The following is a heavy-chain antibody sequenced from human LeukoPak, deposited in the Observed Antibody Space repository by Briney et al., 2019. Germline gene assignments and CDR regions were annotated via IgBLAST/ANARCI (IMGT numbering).Heavy chain of an antibody. CDR2: ISGSGGST. Sequence: PGGSLRLSCAASGFTFSSYAMSWVRQAPGKGLEWVSAISGSGGSTYYADSVKGRFTISRDNSKNTLYLQMNSLRAEDTAVYYCAKGHYYDSSGYYLEYYFDYWGQGTLVTVSS. CDR3: AKGHYYDSSGYYLEYYFDY. D-gene: IGHD3-22*01. J-gene: IGHJ4*02. V-gene: IGHV3-23*01. CDR1: GFTFSSYA.